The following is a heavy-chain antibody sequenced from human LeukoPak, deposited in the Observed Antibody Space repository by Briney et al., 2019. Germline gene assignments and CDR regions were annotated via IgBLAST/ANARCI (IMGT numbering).Heavy chain of an antibody. CDR3: AKTTVGYSSGRYPGWPVEY. V-gene: IGHV3-23*01. J-gene: IGHJ4*02. CDR2: ISGSGGST. D-gene: IGHD6-19*01. CDR1: GFTFSSYA. Sequence: SGGSLRLSCAASGFTFSSYAMSGVPPAPGKGLEGVSAISGSGGSTNYAGSVKGRFTISRDNSKNTVYLQMNSLRAEDTAVYYCAKTTVGYSSGRYPGWPVEYWGQGTLVTVSS.